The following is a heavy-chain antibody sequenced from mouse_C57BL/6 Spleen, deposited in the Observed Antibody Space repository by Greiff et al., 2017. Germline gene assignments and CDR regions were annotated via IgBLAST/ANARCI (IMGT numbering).Heavy chain of an antibody. Sequence: QVHVKQPGAELVKPGASVKLSCKASGYTFTSYWMHWVKQRPGRGLEWIGRIDPNSGGTKYNEKFKSKATLTVDKPSSTAYMQLSSLTSEDSAVYSCATQRDREEEYYAMGDWGQGASVTV. CDR3: ATQRDREEEYYAMGD. J-gene: IGHJ4*01. V-gene: IGHV1-72*01. CDR1: GYTFTSYW. CDR2: IDPNSGGT. D-gene: IGHD3-2*01.